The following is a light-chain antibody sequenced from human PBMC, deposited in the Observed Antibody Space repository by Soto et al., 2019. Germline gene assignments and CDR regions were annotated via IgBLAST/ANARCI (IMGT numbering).Light chain of an antibody. CDR2: EVA. CDR3: SSYTSSSPLYV. Sequence: QSVLTQPASASGSPGQSTTISCTGTNSDIGFYNYVSWYQQHPGEAPKLIIYEVAKRPSGVSSRFSGSKSGNTASLTISGLQAEDEADYHCSSYTSSSPLYVFGTGTKVTVL. CDR1: NSDIGFYNY. J-gene: IGLJ1*01. V-gene: IGLV2-14*01.